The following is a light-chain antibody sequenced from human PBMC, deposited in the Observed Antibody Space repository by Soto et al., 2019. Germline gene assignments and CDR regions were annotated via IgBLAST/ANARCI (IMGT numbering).Light chain of an antibody. CDR1: QSISSR. CDR3: QQYNSYPWT. V-gene: IGKV1-5*03. CDR2: KAS. Sequence: DIQMTQSPSTLSASVGDTVTITCRASQSISSRLAWYHQKPGKAPKLLIYKASTLKSGVPSRFSGSESGTEFTLTIGSLQPDDFATYYCQQYNSYPWTFGQGTKVDIK. J-gene: IGKJ1*01.